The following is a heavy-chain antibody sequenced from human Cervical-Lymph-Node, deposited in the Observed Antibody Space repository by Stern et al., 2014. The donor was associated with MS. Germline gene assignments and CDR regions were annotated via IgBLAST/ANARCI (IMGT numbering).Heavy chain of an antibody. CDR3: ASAYSSSHYYFDY. V-gene: IGHV3-33*01. Sequence: QVQLVESGGGVVQPGRSLRLSCAASGFSFSRYAMHWVRQAPGKGLEWVALIWYDGGNPYYADSVTGRFTITRDNFKNTLYLQMNSLRAEDTAVYYCASAYSSSHYYFDYWGQGTLVTVSS. CDR1: GFSFSRYA. D-gene: IGHD6-13*01. J-gene: IGHJ4*02. CDR2: IWYDGGNP.